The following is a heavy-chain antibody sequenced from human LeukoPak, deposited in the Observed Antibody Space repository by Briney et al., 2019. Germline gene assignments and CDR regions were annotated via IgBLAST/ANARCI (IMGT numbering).Heavy chain of an antibody. CDR1: GYTFTSYG. D-gene: IGHD2-2*02. V-gene: IGHV1-18*01. CDR2: ISSYNGNT. Sequence: ASVKLSCKASGYTFTSYGISWVRQAPGQGLEWMGWISSYNGNTNYAQKFQGRVTMTRDTSISTAYMELSRLRSDDTAVYYCARGDESTSCYTCAFDIWGQGTMVTVSS. CDR3: ARGDESTSCYTCAFDI. J-gene: IGHJ3*02.